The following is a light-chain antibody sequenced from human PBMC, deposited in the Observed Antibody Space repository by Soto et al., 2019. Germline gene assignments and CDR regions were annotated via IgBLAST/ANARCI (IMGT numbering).Light chain of an antibody. J-gene: IGLJ2*01. CDR2: EVS. CDR3: SSFAGNNNLV. Sequence: QSVLTQPPSASGSPGQSVTISCTGTSSDVGGYNYVSWYQQHPGKAPKLMISEVSKRPSGVPDRFSGSKSGNTASLTVSGIQAEDEDDYYCSSFAGNNNLVFGGGTKLTVL. V-gene: IGLV2-8*01. CDR1: SSDVGGYNY.